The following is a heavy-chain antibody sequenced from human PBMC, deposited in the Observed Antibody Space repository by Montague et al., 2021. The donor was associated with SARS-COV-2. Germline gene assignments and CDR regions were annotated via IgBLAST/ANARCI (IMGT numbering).Heavy chain of an antibody. V-gene: IGHV6-1*01. J-gene: IGHJ2*01. CDR2: TYYRSKWYN. CDR3: ARAYCGGDCYFYWYFDL. D-gene: IGHD2-21*02. Sequence: CAISGDSVSSNIATWNWIRQSPSRGLEWLGRTYYRSKWYNDYALSVKSRVIINPDTSNNRISLQLNSVTPEDTAAYYCARAYCGGDCYFYWYFDLWGRGTLVTVSS. CDR1: GDSVSSNIAT.